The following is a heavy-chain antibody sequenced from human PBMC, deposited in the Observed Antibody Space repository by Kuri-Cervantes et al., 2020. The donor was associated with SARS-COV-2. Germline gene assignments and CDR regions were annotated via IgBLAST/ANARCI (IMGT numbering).Heavy chain of an antibody. CDR2: IYYSGST. CDR1: GGSISSYY. J-gene: IGHJ3*02. Sequence: ESLRISCTVSGGSISSYYWSWIRQPPGKGLEWIGYIYYSGSTNYNPSLKSRVTISVDTSKNQFSLKLSSVTAADTAVYYCARDSYGGADDAFDIWGQGTMVTVSS. CDR3: ARDSYGGADDAFDI. V-gene: IGHV4-59*01. D-gene: IGHD4-23*01.